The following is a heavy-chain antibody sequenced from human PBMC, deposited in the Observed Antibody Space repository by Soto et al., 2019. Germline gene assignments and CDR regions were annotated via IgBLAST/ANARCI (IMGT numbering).Heavy chain of an antibody. CDR3: ARAGDYDILTGYFYYYGMDV. CDR2: ISSSSSYI. J-gene: IGHJ6*02. V-gene: IGHV3-21*01. D-gene: IGHD3-9*01. Sequence: GGSLRLSCAASGFTFSSYSMNWVRQAPGKGLEWVSSISSSSSYIYYAETVKGRFTISRDNAKNSLYLQMKSLRAEDTAVYYCARAGDYDILTGYFYYYGMDVWGQGTTVTVSS. CDR1: GFTFSSYS.